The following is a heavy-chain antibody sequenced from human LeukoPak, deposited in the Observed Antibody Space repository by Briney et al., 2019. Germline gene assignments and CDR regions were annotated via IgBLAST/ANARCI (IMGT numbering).Heavy chain of an antibody. CDR2: INPDSGGT. CDR1: GYTFTGYY. Sequence: GASVKVSCKASGYTFTGYYMHWVRQAPGQGLEWMGWINPDSGGTNYAQKFQGRVTMTRDTAISTAYMELNRLRSDDTAVYYCARDTIQLWLGIQSDYWGQGTLVTVSS. CDR3: ARDTIQLWLGIQSDY. J-gene: IGHJ4*02. D-gene: IGHD5-18*01. V-gene: IGHV1-2*02.